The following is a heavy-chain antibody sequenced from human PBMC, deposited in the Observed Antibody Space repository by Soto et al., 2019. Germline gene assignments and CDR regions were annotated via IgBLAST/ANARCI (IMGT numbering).Heavy chain of an antibody. CDR1: GGSISSSSYY. D-gene: IGHD2-2*01. V-gene: IGHV4-39*01. CDR3: ARTPYTSSPNDAFDI. J-gene: IGHJ3*02. Sequence: QLQLQESGLGLVKPSETLSLTCTVSGGSISSSSYYWGWIRQPPGKGLEWIGSIYYSGSTYYNPSLKSRVTISVDTSKNQFSLKLSSVTAADTAVYYCARTPYTSSPNDAFDIWGQGTMVTVSS. CDR2: IYYSGST.